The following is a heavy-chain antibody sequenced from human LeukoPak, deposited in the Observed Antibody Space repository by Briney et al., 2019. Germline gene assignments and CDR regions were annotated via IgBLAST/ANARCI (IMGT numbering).Heavy chain of an antibody. D-gene: IGHD3-22*01. CDR2: IRQDGSDK. CDR3: ATSHDSSGNN. Sequence: GGSLRLSCAASGFAFSNFWMSWVRQAPGKELEWVANIRQDGSDKYYVASVKGRFTISRDNAKNSLYLQMNSLTAEDTAVYYCATSHDSSGNNWGQGTLVTVSS. V-gene: IGHV3-7*01. CDR1: GFAFSNFW. J-gene: IGHJ4*02.